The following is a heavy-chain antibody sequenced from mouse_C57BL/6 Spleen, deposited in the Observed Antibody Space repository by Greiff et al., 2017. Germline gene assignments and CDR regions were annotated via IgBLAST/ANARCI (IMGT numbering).Heavy chain of an antibody. CDR1: GYTFTSYW. CDR3: ARESYYYGSSYAMDY. D-gene: IGHD1-1*01. CDR2: IHPNSGST. Sequence: QVQLQQPGAELVKPGASVKLSCKASGYTFTSYWMHWVKQRPGQGLEWIGMIHPNSGSTNYNEKFKSKATLTVDNSSSTAYMQLSSLTSEDSAVYYCARESYYYGSSYAMDYWGQGTSVTVSS. J-gene: IGHJ4*01. V-gene: IGHV1-64*01.